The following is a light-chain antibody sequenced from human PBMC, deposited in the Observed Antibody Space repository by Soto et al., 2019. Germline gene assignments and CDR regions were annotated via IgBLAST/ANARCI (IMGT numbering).Light chain of an antibody. CDR2: GAS. Sequence: EIVLTQSPGTLSLSPGERATLSCRVSQSVSSNYLAWYQQKPGQAPRLLIYGASTRATGIPERFSGSGSGTDFTLTISRLEPEDFAVYYCQQYGRSPFTFGPGTKVDIK. CDR3: QQYGRSPFT. CDR1: QSVSSNY. J-gene: IGKJ3*01. V-gene: IGKV3-20*01.